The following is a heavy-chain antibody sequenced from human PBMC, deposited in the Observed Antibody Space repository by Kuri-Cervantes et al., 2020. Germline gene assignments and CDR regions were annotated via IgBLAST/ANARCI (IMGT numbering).Heavy chain of an antibody. Sequence: ASVKVSCKDSGYTFTGYYMHWVRQAPGQGLEWMGIINPSGGSTSYAQKFQGRVTMTRDTSTSTVYMELSSLRSEDTAVYYCARAPEGDHDYVWGSPLYYYWGQGTLVTVSS. CDR3: ARAPEGDHDYVWGSPLYYY. V-gene: IGHV1-46*01. CDR1: GYTFTGYY. CDR2: INPSGGST. D-gene: IGHD3-16*01. J-gene: IGHJ4*02.